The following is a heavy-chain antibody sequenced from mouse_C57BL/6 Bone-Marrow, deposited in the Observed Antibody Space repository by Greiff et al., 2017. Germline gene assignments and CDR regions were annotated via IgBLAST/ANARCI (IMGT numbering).Heavy chain of an antibody. J-gene: IGHJ2*01. CDR3: ARGRFDY. CDR2: INYDGSST. V-gene: IGHV5-16*01. Sequence: EVQRVESEGGLVQPGSSMKLSCTASGFTFSDYYMAWVRQVPEKGLEWVANINYDGSSTYYLDSLKSRFIISRDNAKIILYLQMSSLKSEDTATYYCARGRFDYWGQGTTLTVSS. CDR1: GFTFSDYY.